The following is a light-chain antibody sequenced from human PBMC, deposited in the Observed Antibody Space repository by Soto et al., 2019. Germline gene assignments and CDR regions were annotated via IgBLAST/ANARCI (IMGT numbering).Light chain of an antibody. CDR2: WAS. CDR1: QSVLYSSDNNIY. Sequence: DVVMTQSPDSLAVSLGERATINCKSSQSVLYSSDNNIYLAWYQQKPGQPPKLLLYWASTRESGVPDRFTGSGSGTDFTLTITNLQAEDVAVYYCQQYYSVPPWTFGQGTKVEIK. J-gene: IGKJ1*01. CDR3: QQYYSVPPWT. V-gene: IGKV4-1*01.